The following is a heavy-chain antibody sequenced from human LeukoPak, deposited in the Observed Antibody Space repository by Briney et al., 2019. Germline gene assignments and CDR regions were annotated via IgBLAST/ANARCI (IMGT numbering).Heavy chain of an antibody. CDR3: ARIGAGTRAAALSYYYYYYYMDV. J-gene: IGHJ6*03. CDR2: IYYSGST. CDR1: GGSFSDYY. D-gene: IGHD1-1*01. Sequence: PSETLSLTCAVYGGSFSDYYWGWIRQPPGKGLEWIGSIYYSGSTYYNPSLKSRVTISVDTSKNQFSLKLSSVTAADTAVYYCARIGAGTRAAALSYYYYYYYMDVWGKGTTVTVSS. V-gene: IGHV4-39*01.